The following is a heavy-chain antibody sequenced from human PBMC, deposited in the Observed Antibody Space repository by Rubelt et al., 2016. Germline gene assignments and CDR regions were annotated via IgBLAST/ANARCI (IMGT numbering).Heavy chain of an antibody. CDR1: GYTLTELS. V-gene: IGHV1-8*01. Sequence: QVQLVQSGAEVKKPGASVKVSCKVSGYTLTELSMHWVRQAPGKGLEWMGWMNPNSGNTGCAQKFQGRVTMTRDTSISTAYMGLSSLRSEDTAVYYCAGGYYYGSGDWGQGTLVTVSS. J-gene: IGHJ4*02. D-gene: IGHD3-10*01. CDR2: MNPNSGNT. CDR3: AGGYYYGSGD.